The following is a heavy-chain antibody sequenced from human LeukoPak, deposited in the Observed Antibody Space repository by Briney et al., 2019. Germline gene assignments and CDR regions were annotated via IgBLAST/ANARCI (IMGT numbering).Heavy chain of an antibody. CDR1: GYIFINYG. CDR3: ARSYPVADPRFDP. D-gene: IGHD6-19*01. CDR2: ISVYNGNT. V-gene: IGHV1-18*01. J-gene: IGHJ5*02. Sequence: ASVKVSCKASGYIFINYGINWVRQAPGQGLEWMGWISVYNGNTNYAQKVQGRVTMTTDTSTSTAYMELRSLRSDDTAVYFCARSYPVADPRFDPWGQGTLVTVSS.